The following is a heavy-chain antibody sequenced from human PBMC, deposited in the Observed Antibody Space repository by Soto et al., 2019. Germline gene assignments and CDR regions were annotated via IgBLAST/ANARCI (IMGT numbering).Heavy chain of an antibody. D-gene: IGHD3-3*01. J-gene: IGHJ4*02. CDR1: GLTFSSYC. CDR3: AKDRTIFGVVMRVVDY. CDR2: ISYDGSNK. V-gene: IGHV3-30*18. Sequence: GGSLRLSCAASGLTFSSYCMHWVRQAPGKGLEWVAVISYDGSNKYYADSVKGRFTISRDNSKNTLYLQMNSLRAEDTAVYYCAKDRTIFGVVMRVVDYWGQGTLVTVSS.